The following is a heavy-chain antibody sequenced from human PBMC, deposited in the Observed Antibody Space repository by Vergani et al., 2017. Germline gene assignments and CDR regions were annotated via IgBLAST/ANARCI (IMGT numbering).Heavy chain of an antibody. J-gene: IGHJ4*02. CDR2: ISSSGST. CDR1: GGSISSSSYY. V-gene: IGHV4-39*01. Sequence: QLQLQESGPGLVKPSETLSLTCTVSGGSISSSSYYWGWIRQPPGKGLEWIGSISSSGSTYYNPSLKSRVTISVDTSKNQFSLKLSSVTAADTAVYYCARRGIPRKEGFDYWGQGTLVTVSS. D-gene: IGHD1-14*01. CDR3: ARRGIPRKEGFDY.